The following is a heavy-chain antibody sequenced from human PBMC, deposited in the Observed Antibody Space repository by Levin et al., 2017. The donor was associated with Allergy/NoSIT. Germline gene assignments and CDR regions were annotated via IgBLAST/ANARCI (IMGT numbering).Heavy chain of an antibody. D-gene: IGHD4-17*01. CDR2: ISSSSSTI. CDR3: ARDGQGWDYDQYYFDY. J-gene: IGHJ4*02. Sequence: QHGESLKISCAASGFTFSSYSMNWVRQAPGKGLEWVSYISSSSSTIYYADSVKGRFTISRDNAKNSLYLQMNSLRAEDTAVYYCARDGQGWDYDQYYFDYWGQGTLVTVSS. CDR1: GFTFSSYS. V-gene: IGHV3-48*01.